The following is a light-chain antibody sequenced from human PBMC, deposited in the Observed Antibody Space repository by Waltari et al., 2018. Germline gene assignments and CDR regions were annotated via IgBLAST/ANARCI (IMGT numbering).Light chain of an antibody. V-gene: IGLV1-44*01. CDR2: THN. CDR1: STNIGRNT. Sequence: QSVPAHPPPPSRTPGQRVSIPDSGCSTNIGRNTGHCFQQLPGTAHKLLIYTHNQRPSGVPDRFSGSKYGTSASLAISGLQSEDEADYYCAAWDDSLNGYVFGTGTKVTVL. CDR3: AAWDDSLNGYV. J-gene: IGLJ1*01.